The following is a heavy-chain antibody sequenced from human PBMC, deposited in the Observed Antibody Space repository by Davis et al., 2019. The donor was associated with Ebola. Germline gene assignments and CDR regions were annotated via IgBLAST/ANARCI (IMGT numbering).Heavy chain of an antibody. CDR3: ARSYRFFGVGDGLDV. CDR2: IYHSGST. CDR1: GYSISSGYY. Sequence: SETLSLTCTVSGYSISSGYYWGWIRQPPGKGLEWIGSIYHSGSTYYNPSLKSRVTISVDTSEDQFSLKMRSVTAADTAVYYCARSYRFFGVGDGLDVWGKGTTVTVSS. J-gene: IGHJ6*04. V-gene: IGHV4-38-2*02. D-gene: IGHD3-3*01.